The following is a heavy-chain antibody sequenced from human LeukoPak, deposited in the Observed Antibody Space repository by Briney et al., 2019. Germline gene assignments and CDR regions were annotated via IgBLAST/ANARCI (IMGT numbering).Heavy chain of an antibody. D-gene: IGHD6-19*01. J-gene: IGHJ4*02. CDR1: GFTFSSYG. V-gene: IGHV3-30*18. CDR2: ISYDGSNK. CDR3: AKDLPGGRYETTSFDY. Sequence: GGSLRLSCAASGFTFSSYGMHWVRQAPGKGLEWVAVISYDGSNKYYADSVKGRFTISRDNSKNTLYLQMNSLRAEDTAVYYCAKDLPGGRYETTSFDYWGQGTLVTVSS.